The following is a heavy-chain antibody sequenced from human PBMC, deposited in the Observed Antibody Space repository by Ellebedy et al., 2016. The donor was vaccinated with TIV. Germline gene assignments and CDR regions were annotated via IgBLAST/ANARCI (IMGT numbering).Heavy chain of an antibody. V-gene: IGHV1-18*04. J-gene: IGHJ4*02. CDR2: INAYDGIT. CDR3: ARGDRLQTWSKHFDY. D-gene: IGHD2-8*01. CDR1: GFTFNSHG. Sequence: AASVKVSCTASGFTFNSHGLAWVRQAPGLGLEWMGWINAYDGITNYAEKFQGRVTMTTDTLTSTAYMDLRDLTSDDTAIYYCARGDRLQTWSKHFDYWGQGTVVTVTS.